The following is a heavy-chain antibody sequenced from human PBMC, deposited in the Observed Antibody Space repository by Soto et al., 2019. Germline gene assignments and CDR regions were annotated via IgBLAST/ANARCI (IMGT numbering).Heavy chain of an antibody. D-gene: IGHD2-21*02. J-gene: IGHJ6*02. V-gene: IGHV2-5*02. CDR2: IYWDDDK. Sequence: QITLKESGPTLVKPTQTLTLTCTFSAFSLSTGGVGVGWIRQPPGKALEWLALIYWDDDKRYSPSLRSRLTITKDTSKNQVLLTMTNTDPVDTATYYCIQSRCGGDCLQSYASYYYYGMDVWGQGTTVTVSS. CDR3: IQSRCGGDCLQSYASYYYYGMDV. CDR1: AFSLSTGGVG.